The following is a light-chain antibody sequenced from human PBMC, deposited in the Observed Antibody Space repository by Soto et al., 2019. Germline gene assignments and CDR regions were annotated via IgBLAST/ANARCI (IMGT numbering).Light chain of an antibody. CDR3: CSYGGSRAV. V-gene: IGLV2-23*02. CDR1: SSDVGSHNL. Sequence: QSALTQPASVSGSPGQSITISCTGTSSDVGSHNLVSWYQQHPGQAPKLMIYEVSNRPLGVSTRFSASKSGNTASLTISGLHAEDEADYSCCSYGGSRAVFGGGTQLTVL. J-gene: IGLJ7*01. CDR2: EVS.